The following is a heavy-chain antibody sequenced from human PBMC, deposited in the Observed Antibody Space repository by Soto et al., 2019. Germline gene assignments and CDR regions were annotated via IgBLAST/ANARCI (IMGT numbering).Heavy chain of an antibody. CDR2: IQHSGSP. CDR3: ARSPYGGNSVYDY. CDR1: GYSISSGYH. D-gene: IGHD4-17*01. Sequence: SETLSLTCAVSGYSISSGYHWGWIRQPPGKGLEWIGAIQHSGSPYYNPSLKSRVTILMDTSKNQFSLKLSSMTAADTAVYYCARSPYGGNSVYDYWGQGILVTVSS. J-gene: IGHJ4*02. V-gene: IGHV4-38-2*01.